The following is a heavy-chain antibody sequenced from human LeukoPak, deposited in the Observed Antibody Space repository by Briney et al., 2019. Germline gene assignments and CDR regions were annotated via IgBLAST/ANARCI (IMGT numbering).Heavy chain of an antibody. Sequence: ASVKVSCKASGYTFTSYDINWVRQATGQGLEWMGWMNPNSGNTGYAQKFQGRVTMTRNTSISTAYMELSSLRSEDTAVYYCARSITTVTYYYYYGMDVWGQGTTVTVFS. CDR3: ARSITTVTYYYYYGMDV. CDR1: GYTFTSYD. D-gene: IGHD4-17*01. CDR2: MNPNSGNT. J-gene: IGHJ6*02. V-gene: IGHV1-8*01.